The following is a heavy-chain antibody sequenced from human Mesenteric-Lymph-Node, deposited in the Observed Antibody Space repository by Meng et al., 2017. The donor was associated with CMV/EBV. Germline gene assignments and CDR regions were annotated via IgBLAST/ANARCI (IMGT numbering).Heavy chain of an antibody. CDR1: GFTFSSYG. CDR2: IRYDGSNK. Sequence: GGSLRLSCAASGFTFSSYGMHWVRQAPGKGLEWVAFIRYDGSNKYYADSVKGRFTISRDNAKNSLYLQMNSLRAEDTAVYYCARVRYGSGSYYQLDYWGQGTLVTVSS. CDR3: ARVRYGSGSYYQLDY. J-gene: IGHJ4*02. V-gene: IGHV3-30*02. D-gene: IGHD3-10*01.